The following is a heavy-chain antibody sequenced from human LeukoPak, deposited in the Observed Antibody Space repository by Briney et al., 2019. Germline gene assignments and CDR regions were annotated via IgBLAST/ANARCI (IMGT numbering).Heavy chain of an antibody. CDR3: ARDKVGSSGYDYYFDY. CDR1: GGTFSSYA. CDR2: IIPIFGTA. J-gene: IGHJ4*02. V-gene: IGHV1-69*01. Sequence: ASVNVSCNASGGTFSSYAISWVRQAPGQGLEWMGGIIPIFGTANYAQKFQGRVTITADESTSTAYMELSSLRSEDTAVYYCARDKVGSSGYDYYFDYWGQGTLVTVSS. D-gene: IGHD5-12*01.